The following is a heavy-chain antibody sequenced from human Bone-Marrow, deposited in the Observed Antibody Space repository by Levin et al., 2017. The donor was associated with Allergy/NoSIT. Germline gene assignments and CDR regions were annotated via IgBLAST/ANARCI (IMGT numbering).Heavy chain of an antibody. CDR3: AREYTRRLASVNIGYGYFDD. V-gene: IGHV3-11*01. CDR2: ISSSGSSI. CDR1: GFIFSDYY. Sequence: MSGGSLRLSCAASGFIFSDYYMGWVRQAPGKGLEWLAYISSSGSSIDYTDSVKGRFVVSRDNANNSLYLHMDSLRAEDTAVYYCAREYTRRLASVNIGYGYFDDWGQGTLVTVSS. J-gene: IGHJ4*02. D-gene: IGHD2-15*01.